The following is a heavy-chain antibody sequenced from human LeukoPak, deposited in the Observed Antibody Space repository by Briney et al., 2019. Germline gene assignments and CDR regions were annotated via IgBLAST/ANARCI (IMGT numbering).Heavy chain of an antibody. CDR2: IYYSGST. CDR1: GGSISSSSYY. CDR3: AGSMVRGVTTGSYYYYGMDV. D-gene: IGHD3-10*01. J-gene: IGHJ6*02. V-gene: IGHV4-39*01. Sequence: SETLSLTCTVSGGSISSSSYYWGWIRQPPGKGLEWIGSIYYSGSTYYNPSLKSRVTISVDTSKNQFSLKLSSVTATDTAVYYCAGSMVRGVTTGSYYYYGMDVWGQGTTVTVSS.